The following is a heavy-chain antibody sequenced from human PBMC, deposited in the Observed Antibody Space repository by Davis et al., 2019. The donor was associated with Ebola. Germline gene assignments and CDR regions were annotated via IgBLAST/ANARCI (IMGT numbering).Heavy chain of an antibody. CDR2: INHSGST. J-gene: IGHJ4*02. CDR3: AVRSIAARPLDY. D-gene: IGHD6-6*01. CDR1: GFTFSSYW. Sequence: GSLRLSCAASGFTFSSYWMSWVRQPPGKGLEWIGEINHSGSTNYNPSLKSRVTISVDTSKNQFSLKLSSVTAADTAVYYCAVRSIAARPLDYWGQGTLVTVSS. V-gene: IGHV4-34*08.